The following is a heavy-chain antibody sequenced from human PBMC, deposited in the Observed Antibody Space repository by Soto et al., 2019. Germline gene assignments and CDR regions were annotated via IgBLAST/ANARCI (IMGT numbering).Heavy chain of an antibody. Sequence: PSETLSLTCTVSGGSISSSSYYWGWIRQPPGKGLEWIGSIYYGGSTYYNPSLKSRVTVSVDTSKNQFSLKLSSVTAADTAVYYCASSYSSGWYQYFDYWGQGTLVTVSS. D-gene: IGHD6-19*01. J-gene: IGHJ4*02. CDR3: ASSYSSGWYQYFDY. CDR1: GGSISSSSYY. CDR2: IYYGGST. V-gene: IGHV4-39*01.